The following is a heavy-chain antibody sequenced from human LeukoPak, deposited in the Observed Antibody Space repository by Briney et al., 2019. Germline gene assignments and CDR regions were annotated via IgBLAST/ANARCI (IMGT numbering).Heavy chain of an antibody. Sequence: GESLEISCKGSGYSFTSYWIGWVRQMPGKGLEWMGIIYPGDSDTRYSPSFQGQVTISADKSISTAYLQWSSLKASDTAMYYCAGAYYGSGGYRVDAFDIWGQGTMVTVSS. D-gene: IGHD3-10*01. CDR1: GYSFTSYW. J-gene: IGHJ3*02. V-gene: IGHV5-51*01. CDR3: AGAYYGSGGYRVDAFDI. CDR2: IYPGDSDT.